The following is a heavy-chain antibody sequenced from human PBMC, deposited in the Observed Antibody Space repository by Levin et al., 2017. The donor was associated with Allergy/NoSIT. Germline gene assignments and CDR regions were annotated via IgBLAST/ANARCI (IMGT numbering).Heavy chain of an antibody. CDR1: GGSISSAY. Sequence: SQTLSLTCSVSGGSISSAYWSWIRPPPGKGLEWIGYISYTGTKYNPSLKSRVTISEGTSKNQFSLKLSSVTSADTAVYYCARIGVKAPATFLDYWGQGLLVTVSS. CDR2: ISYTGT. D-gene: IGHD3-3*01. CDR3: ARIGVKAPATFLDY. J-gene: IGHJ4*02. V-gene: IGHV4-59*01.